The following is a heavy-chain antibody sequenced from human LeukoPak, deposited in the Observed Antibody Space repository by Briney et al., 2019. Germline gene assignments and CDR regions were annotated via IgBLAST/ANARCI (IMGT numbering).Heavy chain of an antibody. CDR1: GFTFSSYS. J-gene: IGHJ4*02. Sequence: GGSLRLSCAASGFTFSSYSMNWVRQAPGKGLEWVSSISSSRSYIYYADSVKGGFTISRDNAKKSLYLQMNSLRAEDTAVYYCARDRGYYYGSGNDYWGQGTLVTVSS. D-gene: IGHD3-10*01. CDR3: ARDRGYYYGSGNDY. V-gene: IGHV3-21*01. CDR2: ISSSRSYI.